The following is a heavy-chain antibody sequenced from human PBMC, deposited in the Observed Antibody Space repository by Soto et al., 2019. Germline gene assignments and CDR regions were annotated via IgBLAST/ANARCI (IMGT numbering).Heavy chain of an antibody. V-gene: IGHV3-23*01. Sequence: EVQLLESGGGLVQPGGSLRLSCVVSGFTFGSYAMSWVRQAPEKGPEWVAILGGNGFTTYYADSVKGRFTISGDKSKSTLFLQMNSLRADDTGVYYCAKALRPSLIFFYYVDVWGRGTDVTVSS. CDR3: AKALRPSLIFFYYVDV. CDR1: GFTFGSYA. CDR2: LGGNGFTT. D-gene: IGHD2-2*01. J-gene: IGHJ6*03.